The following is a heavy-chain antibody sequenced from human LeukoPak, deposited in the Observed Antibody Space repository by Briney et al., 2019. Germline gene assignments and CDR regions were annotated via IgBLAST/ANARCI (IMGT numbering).Heavy chain of an antibody. D-gene: IGHD3-10*01. CDR1: GGTFSSYA. CDR2: IIPIFGTA. J-gene: IGHJ4*02. V-gene: IGHV1-69*05. Sequence: ASVKVSCKASGGTFSSYAIGWVRQAPGQGLEWVGRIIPIFGTANYAQKFQGRVTITTDESTSTAYMQLSSLRSEDTAVYYCAIGTTMVRGVIWGQGTLVTVSS. CDR3: AIGTTMVRGVI.